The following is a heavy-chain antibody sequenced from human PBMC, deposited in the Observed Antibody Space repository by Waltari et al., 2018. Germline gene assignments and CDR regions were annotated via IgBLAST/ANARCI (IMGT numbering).Heavy chain of an antibody. CDR1: GFTFGNFA. V-gene: IGHV3-23*04. CDR3: ALAVPSVPDY. Sequence: EVQLVESGGGLVQPGGSLRLSCAASGFTFGNFAMSWVRQPPGKGLEWVSSISGSGGTPYSADSVNGRFTIYRDNSKNTLYLQVNILRPEDTAVYYCALAVPSVPDYWGQGTLVTVSS. J-gene: IGHJ4*02. D-gene: IGHD6-19*01. CDR2: ISGSGGTP.